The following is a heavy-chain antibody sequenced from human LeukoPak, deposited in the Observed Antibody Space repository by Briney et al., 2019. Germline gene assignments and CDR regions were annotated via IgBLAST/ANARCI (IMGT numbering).Heavy chain of an antibody. CDR2: INHSGST. V-gene: IGHV4-34*01. CDR3: ARTPGFWSGYPLGRYYYYGMDV. Sequence: APETLSLTCAVYGGSFSGYYWSWIRQPPGKGLEWIGEINHSGSTNYNPSLKSRVTISVDTSKNQFSLKLSSVTAADTAVYYCARTPGFWSGYPLGRYYYYGMDVWGQGTTVTVSS. D-gene: IGHD3-3*01. CDR1: GGSFSGYY. J-gene: IGHJ6*02.